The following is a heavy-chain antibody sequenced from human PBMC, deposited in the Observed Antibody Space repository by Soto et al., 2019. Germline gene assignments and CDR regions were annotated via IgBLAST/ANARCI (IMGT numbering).Heavy chain of an antibody. Sequence: GASVKVSCKASGGTFSSYTISWVRQATGQGLEWMGWMNPNSGNTGYAQKFQGRVTMTRNTSISTAYMELSSLRSEDTAVYYCARGNFDWLFDDAFDIWGQGTMVTVSS. J-gene: IGHJ3*02. V-gene: IGHV1-8*02. CDR1: GGTFSSYT. D-gene: IGHD3-9*01. CDR3: ARGNFDWLFDDAFDI. CDR2: MNPNSGNT.